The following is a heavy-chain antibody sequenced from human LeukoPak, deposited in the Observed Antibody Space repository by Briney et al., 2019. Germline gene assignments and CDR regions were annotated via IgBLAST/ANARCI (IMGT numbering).Heavy chain of an antibody. CDR1: GFTFSTYA. CDR2: ISSDGIRT. V-gene: IGHV3-64*04. CDR3: ARRGYGDYAPFDY. Sequence: PGGSLRLSCSASGFTFSTYAMHWVRQAPGKGLEYVSAISSDGIRTYYADSVKGRFTISRDNSKNTLYLQMNSLRAEDTAVYYCARRGYGDYAPFDYWGQGTLVTVSS. D-gene: IGHD4-17*01. J-gene: IGHJ4*02.